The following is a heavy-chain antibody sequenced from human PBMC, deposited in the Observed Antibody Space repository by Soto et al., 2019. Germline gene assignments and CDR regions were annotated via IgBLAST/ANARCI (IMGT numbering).Heavy chain of an antibody. Sequence: SETLSLTCTVSGGSMSSSSYYWGWIRQPPGKGLEWIGSIYYSGSTYYNPSLKSRVTISVDTSKNQYSLKLSSVTAADTAVYYCARLITLLYGMDVWGQGTTVTVSS. D-gene: IGHD3-10*01. J-gene: IGHJ6*02. CDR3: ARLITLLYGMDV. V-gene: IGHV4-39*01. CDR2: IYYSGST. CDR1: GGSMSSSSYY.